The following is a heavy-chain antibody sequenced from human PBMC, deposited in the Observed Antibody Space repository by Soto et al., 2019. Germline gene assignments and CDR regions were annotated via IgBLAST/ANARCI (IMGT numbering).Heavy chain of an antibody. Sequence: EVQLLESGGGLVQPGGSLRLSCAASGFTFSSYAMSWVRQAPGKGLEWVSAISGSGGSTYYADSVKGRFTISRDNSKNTLYLQMNSLRAEDTAVYYCAKDVGIAADGYPPSQYFQHWGQGTLVTVSS. CDR3: AKDVGIAADGYPPSQYFQH. CDR1: GFTFSSYA. V-gene: IGHV3-23*01. CDR2: ISGSGGST. J-gene: IGHJ1*01. D-gene: IGHD6-13*01.